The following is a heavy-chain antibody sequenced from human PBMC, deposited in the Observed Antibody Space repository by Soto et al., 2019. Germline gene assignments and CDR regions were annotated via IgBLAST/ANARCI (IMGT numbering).Heavy chain of an antibody. V-gene: IGHV1-69*13. J-gene: IGHJ5*02. CDR1: GLTFTSSV. Sequence: SVHFSCKASGLTFTSSVISWVRQASGQGLERMEGRMPLFGPANYAQKFQARVTITADESTRTVFIELISLRYEDTAVYYGARLGPAPRKLYPRVGWFGPCGRLPVVTVAS. CDR3: ARLGPAPRKLYPRVGWFGP. CDR2: RMPLFGPA. D-gene: IGHD2-2*01.